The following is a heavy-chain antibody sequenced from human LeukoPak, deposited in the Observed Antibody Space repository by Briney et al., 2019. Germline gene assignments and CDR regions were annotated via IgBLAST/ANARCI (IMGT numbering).Heavy chain of an antibody. CDR3: AKDRNVWGNGAFDI. J-gene: IGHJ3*02. V-gene: IGHV3-30*18. Sequence: GGSLTLSCAASGFTFSSYGMHWVRQAPGKGLEWVAVISYDGSNKYYADSVKGRFTISRDNSKNTLYLQMNSLRAEDTAGYYCAKDRNVWGNGAFDIWGQGTMVTVSS. CDR2: ISYDGSNK. CDR1: GFTFSSYG. D-gene: IGHD3-16*01.